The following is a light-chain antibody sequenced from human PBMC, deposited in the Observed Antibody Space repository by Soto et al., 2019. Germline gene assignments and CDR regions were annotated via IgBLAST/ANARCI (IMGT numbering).Light chain of an antibody. Sequence: IQMTQSPSSLSASVGDRVTITCRASQRITTYLNWYQQKPGKAPKLLISTAATLQGGVPSRFSGSGSGTDFTLTITTLQPEDFATYFCQQSDSTPYTFGQGTKLEIK. CDR2: TAA. V-gene: IGKV1-39*01. J-gene: IGKJ2*01. CDR1: QRITTY. CDR3: QQSDSTPYT.